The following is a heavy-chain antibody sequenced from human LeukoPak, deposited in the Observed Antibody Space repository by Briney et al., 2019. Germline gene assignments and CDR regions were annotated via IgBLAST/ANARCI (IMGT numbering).Heavy chain of an antibody. CDR3: ARQAGIQLWLRGWFDP. CDR2: IYYTGGT. CDR1: GASISGSGYY. J-gene: IGHJ5*02. Sequence: SETLSLTCAVSGASISGSGYYLGWIRQPPGKGLEWIGNIYYTGGTYYNASLQSRVTISIDTSKNQFSLRLNSVTAADTAVYYCARQAGIQLWLRGWFDPWGQGTLVTVSS. V-gene: IGHV4-39*07. D-gene: IGHD5-18*01.